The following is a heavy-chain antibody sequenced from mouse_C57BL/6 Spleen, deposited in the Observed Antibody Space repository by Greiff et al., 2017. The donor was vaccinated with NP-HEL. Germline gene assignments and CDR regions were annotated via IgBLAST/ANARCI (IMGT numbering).Heavy chain of an antibody. J-gene: IGHJ2*01. V-gene: IGHV5-12*01. CDR3: ARLNDGGYYFDD. CDR2: ISNGGGST. D-gene: IGHD2-12*01. CDR1: GFTFSDYY. Sequence: EVKLMDSGGGLVQPGGSLKLSCAASGFTFSDYYMYWVRQTPEKRLEWVAYISNGGGSTYYPDTVKGRFTISRDNAKNTLYLQMSRLKSEDTAMYYCARLNDGGYYFDDRGQGTTLTGSS.